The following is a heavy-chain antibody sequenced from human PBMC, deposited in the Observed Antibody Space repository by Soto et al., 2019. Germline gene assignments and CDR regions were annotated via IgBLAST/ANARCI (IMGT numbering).Heavy chain of an antibody. V-gene: IGHV3-13*01. Sequence: EVQLVESGGGLVQPGGSLRLSCAASGFIFSTYDMHWVRQVKGKGLEWVSFISTVSDTFYADSVKGRFTISRENAKNSFYLEMHNLRTEDTAVYYCARAGGSSGWYSLDYWGQGTLVTVSS. D-gene: IGHD6-19*01. CDR3: ARAGGSSGWYSLDY. CDR1: GFIFSTYD. J-gene: IGHJ4*02. CDR2: ISTVSDT.